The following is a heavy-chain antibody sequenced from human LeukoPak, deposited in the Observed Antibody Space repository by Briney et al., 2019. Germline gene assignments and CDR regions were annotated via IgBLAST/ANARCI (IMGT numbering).Heavy chain of an antibody. J-gene: IGHJ4*02. V-gene: IGHV4-59*08. Sequence: SETLSLTCTVSDGSIRSYYWSWIRQPPGKGLEWIGYIHYTGSTSYNPSLKSRVTISVDTSKNQFSLKLSSVTAADTAVYYCARRRANSVDYWGQGTLVTVSS. D-gene: IGHD4/OR15-4a*01. CDR1: DGSIRSYY. CDR2: IHYTGST. CDR3: ARRRANSVDY.